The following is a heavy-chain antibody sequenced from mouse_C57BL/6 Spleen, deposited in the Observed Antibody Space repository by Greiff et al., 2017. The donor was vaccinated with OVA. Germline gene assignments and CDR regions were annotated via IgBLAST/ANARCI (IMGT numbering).Heavy chain of an antibody. CDR2: ISSGSSTI. D-gene: IGHD2-3*01. Sequence: VQLQQSGGGLVKPGGSLKLSCAASGFTFSDYGMHWVRQAPEKGLEWVAHISSGSSTIYYADTVKGRFTISRDNAKNTLFLQMTSLRSEDTAMYYCATHFYDGYYGAYWGQGTLVTVSA. J-gene: IGHJ3*01. CDR3: ATHFYDGYYGAY. V-gene: IGHV5-17*01. CDR1: GFTFSDYG.